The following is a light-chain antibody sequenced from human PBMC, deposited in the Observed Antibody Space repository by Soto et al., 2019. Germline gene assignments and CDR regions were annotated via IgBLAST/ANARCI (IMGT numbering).Light chain of an antibody. CDR3: QKYGGSPIT. V-gene: IGKV3-20*01. Sequence: EFVLTQSPGTLALSPGERATLPCRASQSVTTRLAWYQHKPGQAPTLLMSGASNRASGVPVRFSGSGSGTDFTLTITSLEPEDFALYYCQKYGGSPITCGLGTRLEIK. CDR2: GAS. J-gene: IGKJ5*01. CDR1: QSVTTR.